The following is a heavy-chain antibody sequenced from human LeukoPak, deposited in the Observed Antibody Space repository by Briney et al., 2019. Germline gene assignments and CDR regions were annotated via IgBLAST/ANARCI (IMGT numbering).Heavy chain of an antibody. CDR1: GFTFSSHW. J-gene: IGHJ4*02. V-gene: IGHV3-66*01. CDR3: ARDSYRYDFWSGYFGY. D-gene: IGHD3-3*01. Sequence: GGSLRLSCAASGFTFSSHWMSWVRQAPGEGLEWVSVIYSGGSTYYADPVKGRFTISRDNSKNTLYLQMNSLRAEDTAVYYCARDSYRYDFWSGYFGYWGQGTLVTVSS. CDR2: IYSGGST.